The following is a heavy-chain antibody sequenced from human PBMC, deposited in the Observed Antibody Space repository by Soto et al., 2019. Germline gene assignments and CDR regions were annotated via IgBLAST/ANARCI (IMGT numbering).Heavy chain of an antibody. Sequence: ASVKVSCKASGYPFTSYVINWVRQAPGQGPEWMGWISAYDDKTIYSQKFQGRVTLTADTSTTTAYMELKGLRFADTAVYYCARDRLSAVTGLLRNWGQGTLVTVSS. D-gene: IGHD6-19*01. V-gene: IGHV1-18*01. CDR1: GYPFTSYV. CDR2: ISAYDDKT. J-gene: IGHJ4*02. CDR3: ARDRLSAVTGLLRN.